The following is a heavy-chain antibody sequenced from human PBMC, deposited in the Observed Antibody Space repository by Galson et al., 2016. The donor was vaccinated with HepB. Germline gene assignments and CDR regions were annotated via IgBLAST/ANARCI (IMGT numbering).Heavy chain of an antibody. CDR3: ARDYGDGSRTSCYFFDY. CDR2: ISSRSSTI. V-gene: IGHV3-48*02. Sequence: SLRLSCAASGFTFSRYSMDWVRQAPGKGLEWVSYISSRSSTIYYADSVKGRFTISRDNAKNSLYLQMNSLRDEDTAVYYCARDYGDGSRTSCYFFDYWGQGTRVTVSS. CDR1: GFTFSRYS. J-gene: IGHJ4*02. D-gene: IGHD2-2*01.